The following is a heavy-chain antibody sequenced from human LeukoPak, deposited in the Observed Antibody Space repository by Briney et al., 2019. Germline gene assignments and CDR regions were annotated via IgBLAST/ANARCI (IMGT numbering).Heavy chain of an antibody. CDR1: GYTFTSYY. Sequence: ASVKVSCKASGYTFTSYYMHWVRQAPGQGLEWMGIINPSGGSTSYAQKFQGRVTMTRDTSTGTVYMELSSLRSEDTAVYYCARVGWVVVTATRAEYFQHWGQGTLVTVSS. CDR2: INPSGGST. D-gene: IGHD2-21*02. CDR3: ARVGWVVVTATRAEYFQH. J-gene: IGHJ1*01. V-gene: IGHV1-46*01.